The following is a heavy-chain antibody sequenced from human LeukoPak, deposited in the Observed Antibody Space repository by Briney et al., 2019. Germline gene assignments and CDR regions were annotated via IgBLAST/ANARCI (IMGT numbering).Heavy chain of an antibody. D-gene: IGHD5-18*01. CDR1: GGTFSSYA. J-gene: IGHJ5*02. Sequence: ASVKVSCKASGGTFSSYAISWVRQAPGKGLEWMGGFDPEDGETIYAQKFQGRVTMTEDTSTDTAYMELSSLRSEDTAVYYCATVSGLRGYSYGYERYWFDPWGQGTLVTVSS. V-gene: IGHV1-24*01. CDR3: ATVSGLRGYSYGYERYWFDP. CDR2: FDPEDGET.